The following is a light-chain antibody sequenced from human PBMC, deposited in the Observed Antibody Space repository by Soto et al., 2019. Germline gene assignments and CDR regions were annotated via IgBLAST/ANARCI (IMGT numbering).Light chain of an antibody. CDR1: QSVSSSY. Sequence: EIVLTQSPGTLSLSPGERATLSCRASQSVSSSYLAWYQQKPGQAPRLLIYGAFNRATGIPDRFSGSGSATDFTITISRLESEDVAVYYCQQYGSSPSITFGQGTRLDIK. CDR2: GAF. CDR3: QQYGSSPSIT. J-gene: IGKJ5*01. V-gene: IGKV3-20*01.